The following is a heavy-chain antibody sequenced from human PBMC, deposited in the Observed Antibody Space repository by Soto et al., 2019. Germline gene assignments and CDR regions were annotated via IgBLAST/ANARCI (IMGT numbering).Heavy chain of an antibody. CDR2: IYYSGST. J-gene: IGHJ1*01. CDR1: GGSISSGDYY. D-gene: IGHD1-7*01. V-gene: IGHV4-30-4*01. CDR3: ARDGTELPRYFQH. Sequence: KPSETLSLTCTVSGGSISSGDYYWSWIRQPPGKGLEWIGYIYYSGSTYYNPSLKSRVTISVDTSKNQFSLKLSSVTAADTAVYYCARDGTELPRYFQHWGQGTLVTVSS.